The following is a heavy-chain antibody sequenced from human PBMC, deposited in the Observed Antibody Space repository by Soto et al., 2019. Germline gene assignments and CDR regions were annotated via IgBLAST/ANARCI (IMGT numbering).Heavy chain of an antibody. Sequence: PGGSLRLSCAASGFSFSSYSMNWVRQVPGKGLEWLSYIGGTSGTTYYAESVRGRFTISRDNAKNSLYLQMNSLRAEDTAVYYCARGDFYDSSGPFSDAFDIWGQGTMVT. CDR2: IGGTSGTT. V-gene: IGHV3-48*04. CDR1: GFSFSSYS. D-gene: IGHD3-22*01. CDR3: ARGDFYDSSGPFSDAFDI. J-gene: IGHJ3*02.